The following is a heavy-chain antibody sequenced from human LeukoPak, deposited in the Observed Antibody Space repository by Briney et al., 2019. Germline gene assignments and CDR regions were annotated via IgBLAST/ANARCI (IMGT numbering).Heavy chain of an antibody. J-gene: IGHJ4*02. V-gene: IGHV4-39*01. CDR2: IYYSGNT. CDR1: GDSISTSNSY. Sequence: SETLSLTCAVSGDSISTSNSYWGWIRRPPGKGLEWVGSIYYSGNTYYNPSLKSRVTISVDTSKNQFSLKLTSVTAADTAVYYCARQTGVGLFILPGGRGTPVTVSS. CDR3: ARQTGVGLFILP. D-gene: IGHD3-3*01.